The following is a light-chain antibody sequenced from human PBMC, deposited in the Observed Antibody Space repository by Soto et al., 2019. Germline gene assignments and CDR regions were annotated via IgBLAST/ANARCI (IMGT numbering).Light chain of an antibody. CDR2: RDN. CDR3: GTWDGNFCALV. J-gene: IGLJ3*02. Sequence: QSVLTQPPSASGTPGQKVTISCSGSTSNIGSNPVQWYQQLPGTAPKLLFYRDNQRPSGVPDRFSASRSGTSASLGISGLQTVDEADYHCGTWDGNFCALVFGGGTKLTVL. V-gene: IGLV1-44*01. CDR1: TSNIGSNP.